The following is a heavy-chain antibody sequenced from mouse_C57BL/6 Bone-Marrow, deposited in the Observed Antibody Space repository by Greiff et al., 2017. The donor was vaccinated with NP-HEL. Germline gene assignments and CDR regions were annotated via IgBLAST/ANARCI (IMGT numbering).Heavy chain of an antibody. Sequence: VQRVESGAELARPGASVKLSCKASGYTFTSYGISWVKQRTGQGLEWIGEIYPRSGNTYYNEKFKGKATLTADKSSSTAYMELRSLTSEDSAVYFCARSSYSNYWYFDVWGTGTTVTVSS. V-gene: IGHV1-81*01. CDR3: ARSSYSNYWYFDV. CDR2: IYPRSGNT. D-gene: IGHD2-5*01. CDR1: GYTFTSYG. J-gene: IGHJ1*03.